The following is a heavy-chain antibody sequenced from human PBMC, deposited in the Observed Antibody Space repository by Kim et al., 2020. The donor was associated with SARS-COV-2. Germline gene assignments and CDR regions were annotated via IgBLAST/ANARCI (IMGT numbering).Heavy chain of an antibody. J-gene: IGHJ4*02. CDR3: ARSLGAVASPFDY. D-gene: IGHD3-16*01. V-gene: IGHV4-4*07. CDR2: VSYTGRT. Sequence: SETLSLTCSVSGGFLGSYYWSWIRQPAGKPPQFIGRVSYTGRTDYNPSLSSRASLSLDTSKNDFSLILNSVTAADTAVYYCARSLGAVASPFDYWGQGILVTVSS. CDR1: GGFLGSYY.